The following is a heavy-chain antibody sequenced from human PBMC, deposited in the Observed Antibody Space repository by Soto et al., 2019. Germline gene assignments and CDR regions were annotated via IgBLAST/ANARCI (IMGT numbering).Heavy chain of an antibody. Sequence: GGSLRLSCAASGFTFSSYGMHWVRQAPGKGLEWVAVIWYDGSNKYYADSVKGRFTISRDNSKNTLYLQMNGLRAEDTAVYYCARDPYCSGGSCYHYFDYWGQGTLVTVSS. CDR2: IWYDGSNK. J-gene: IGHJ4*02. V-gene: IGHV3-33*01. D-gene: IGHD2-15*01. CDR3: ARDPYCSGGSCYHYFDY. CDR1: GFTFSSYG.